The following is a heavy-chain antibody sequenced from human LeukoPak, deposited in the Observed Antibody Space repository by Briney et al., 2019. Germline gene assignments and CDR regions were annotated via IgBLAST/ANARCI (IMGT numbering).Heavy chain of an antibody. J-gene: IGHJ4*02. V-gene: IGHV6-1*01. CDR1: GDSVASNSTA. CDR2: TYYRSKWYN. CDR3: ARGFFATGFEY. D-gene: IGHD1-1*01. Sequence: SQTLSLTCVISGDSVASNSTACNWIRQSPSRGLEWLGRTYYRSKWYNDYALSMKSRITINPDTSKNQFSLQLNSVTPDDTAVYYCARGFFATGFEYWGQGTLVTVSS.